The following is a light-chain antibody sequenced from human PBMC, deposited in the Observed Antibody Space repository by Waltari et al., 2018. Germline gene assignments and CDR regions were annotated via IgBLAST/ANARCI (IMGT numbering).Light chain of an antibody. CDR2: QDT. J-gene: IGLJ2*01. CDR3: QAWDSSTGV. CDR1: KLGDKF. Sequence: SYELTQPPSLSVSPGQTTSITCSGDKLGDKFASWYQQKPGQSPVLVIYQDTNRPSGIPERFSGSNSGNSATLTISETQPMDEADYYCQAWDSSTGVFGGGTKLTVL. V-gene: IGLV3-1*01.